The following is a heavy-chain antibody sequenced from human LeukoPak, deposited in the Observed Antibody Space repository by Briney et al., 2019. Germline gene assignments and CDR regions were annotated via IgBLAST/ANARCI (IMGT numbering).Heavy chain of an antibody. J-gene: IGHJ5*02. CDR3: ARDFPTYYYDSIGYYYYWFDP. Sequence: SVKVSCEASGGTFSNYAITWVRQAPGQGLEWMGRIIPILRITSYAQRFQGRVTITADTSTSTAYMELSSLRSEDTAVYYCARDFPTYYYDSIGYYYYWFDPWGQGTLVTVSS. CDR2: IIPILRIT. V-gene: IGHV1-69*04. CDR1: GGTFSNYA. D-gene: IGHD3-22*01.